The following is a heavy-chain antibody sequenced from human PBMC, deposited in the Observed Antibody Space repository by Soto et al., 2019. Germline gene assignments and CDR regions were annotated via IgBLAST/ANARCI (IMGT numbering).Heavy chain of an antibody. Sequence: LSLTCTVSGDSINNYYWSWIRQPPGKRLEWIGYIYYTGSPTYNPSLESRVTMSVDTSKNQFSLKLNSVNAADTAVYYCAKYRRTEAEGFTLDYWGRGTLVTVS. CDR1: GDSINNYY. V-gene: IGHV4-59*01. CDR3: AKYRRTEAEGFTLDY. D-gene: IGHD6-13*01. CDR2: IYYTGSP. J-gene: IGHJ4*02.